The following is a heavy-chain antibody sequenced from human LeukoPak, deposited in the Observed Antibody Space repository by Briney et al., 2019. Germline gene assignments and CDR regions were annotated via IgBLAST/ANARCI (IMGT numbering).Heavy chain of an antibody. CDR1: GYTFTSYD. CDR3: ARATTGASEWELRAAYYYYYMDV. V-gene: IGHV1-8*03. Sequence: GASVKVSCKASGYTFTSYDINWVRQAAGQGLEWMGWMNPNSGNTGYAQKFQGRVTITRNTSISTAYMELSSLRSEDTAVYYCARATTGASEWELRAAYYYYYMDVWGKGTTVTVSS. D-gene: IGHD1-26*01. J-gene: IGHJ6*03. CDR2: MNPNSGNT.